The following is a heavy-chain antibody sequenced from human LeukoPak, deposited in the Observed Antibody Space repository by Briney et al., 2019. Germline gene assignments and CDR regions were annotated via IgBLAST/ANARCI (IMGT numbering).Heavy chain of an antibody. V-gene: IGHV3-7*01. D-gene: IGHD6-13*01. CDR1: GFTFSNYW. CDR3: ASGRQLGY. CDR2: IKQDGSEK. J-gene: IGHJ4*02. Sequence: GGSLRLSCAASGFTFSNYWMSWVRQAPGKGLEWVANIKQDGSEKYYVDSVKGRFTISRDNDKNSLYLQMNSLRAEDAAVYYCASGRQLGYWGQGTLVSVSS.